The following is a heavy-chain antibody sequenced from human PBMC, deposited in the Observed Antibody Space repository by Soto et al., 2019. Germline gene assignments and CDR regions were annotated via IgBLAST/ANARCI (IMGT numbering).Heavy chain of an antibody. J-gene: IGHJ3*01. D-gene: IGHD2-2*02. V-gene: IGHV3-48*01. Sequence: EVQLVESGGDLVQPGGSLRLSCEASGFIFSSYNMNWVRQAPGKGLEWVSYISRDSGIVYYADSVKGRFTISRDNAKNSLYLEINSLRADDTAVYYCAREKVVPDAITALDGFDFWGQGTRVTVSS. CDR1: GFIFSSYN. CDR2: ISRDSGIV. CDR3: AREKVVPDAITALDGFDF.